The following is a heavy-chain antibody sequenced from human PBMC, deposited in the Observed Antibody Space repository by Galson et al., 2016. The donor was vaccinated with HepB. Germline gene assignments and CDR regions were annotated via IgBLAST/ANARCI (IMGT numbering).Heavy chain of an antibody. CDR3: VQGSTAPAV. Sequence: SLRLSCAASGFSFSSYGMTWVRQAPGKGLEVVSSISRSGDSTDYADSVKGRFTISRDNSKNTLSLQMDSLGVDDAAVYYCVQGSTAPAVWGKGTTVTVSS. V-gene: IGHV3-23*01. CDR1: GFSFSSYG. CDR2: ISRSGDST. D-gene: IGHD2-2*01. J-gene: IGHJ6*04.